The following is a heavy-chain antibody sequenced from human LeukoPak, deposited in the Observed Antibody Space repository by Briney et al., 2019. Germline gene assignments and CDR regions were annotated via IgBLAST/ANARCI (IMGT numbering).Heavy chain of an antibody. CDR3: ARHQGRDGSGWYPYHDY. CDR1: GYTFTDNY. J-gene: IGHJ4*02. V-gene: IGHV1-2*02. CDR2: INPNTGGT. D-gene: IGHD6-19*01. Sequence: AAVTVSCKASGYTFTDNYMHWVRQAPGQGLEWMGWINPNTGGTNYAQKFQGRVTMPRATSIATAYMELNRLRSDDTAVYYCARHQGRDGSGWYPYHDYWGQGTLVTVSS.